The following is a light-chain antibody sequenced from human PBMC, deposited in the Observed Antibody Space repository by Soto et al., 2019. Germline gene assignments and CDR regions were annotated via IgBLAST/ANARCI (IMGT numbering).Light chain of an antibody. Sequence: EFVLTQSPGTLSLSPGDRATLSCRASQTISSSFLAWYQQKPGQAPRLLIYGASSRATGIPDRFSGSGSGTDFTLTISRLEAEDFAVYYCQQYGSSEVTFGQGTRLEIK. CDR2: GAS. J-gene: IGKJ5*01. CDR1: QTISSSF. CDR3: QQYGSSEVT. V-gene: IGKV3-20*01.